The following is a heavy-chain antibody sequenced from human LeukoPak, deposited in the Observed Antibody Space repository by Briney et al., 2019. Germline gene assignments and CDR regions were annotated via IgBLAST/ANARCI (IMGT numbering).Heavy chain of an antibody. Sequence: ASVKVSCKASGYTFTNYGISWVRQAPGQGLEWMGWISIYNGNTDYAQKLRGRVTMTTDTSTGTAYMELRSLRSDDTAVYYCARITYDFWSGYYMPDDPWGQGTLVTVSS. CDR2: ISIYNGNT. D-gene: IGHD3-3*01. J-gene: IGHJ5*02. CDR1: GYTFTNYG. CDR3: ARITYDFWSGYYMPDDP. V-gene: IGHV1-18*01.